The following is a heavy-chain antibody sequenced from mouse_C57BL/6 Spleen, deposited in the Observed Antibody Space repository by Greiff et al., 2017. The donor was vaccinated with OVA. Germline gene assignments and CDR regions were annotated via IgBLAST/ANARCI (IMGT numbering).Heavy chain of an antibody. V-gene: IGHV1-69*01. J-gene: IGHJ3*01. Sequence: QVQLKQPGAELVMPGASVKLSCKASGYTFTSYWMHWVKQRPGQGLEWIGEIDPSDSYTNYNQKFKGKSTLTVDKSSSTAYMQLSSLTSEDSAVYYCARKDYGSSHFAYWGQGTLVTVSA. CDR2: IDPSDSYT. CDR1: GYTFTSYW. D-gene: IGHD1-1*01. CDR3: ARKDYGSSHFAY.